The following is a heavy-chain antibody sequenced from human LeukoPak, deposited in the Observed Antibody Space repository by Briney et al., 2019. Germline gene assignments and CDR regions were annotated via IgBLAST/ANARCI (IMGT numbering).Heavy chain of an antibody. J-gene: IGHJ6*02. V-gene: IGHV1-2*02. CDR1: GYTFTGYY. D-gene: IGHD5-18*01. CDR2: INLNSGGT. Sequence: GVSVTVSCKASGYTFTGYYMHWVRQAPGQGLEWMGWINLNSGGTNYAQKFQGRVTMTRDTSISTAYMELSRLRSDDTAVYYCARGDTAMVIDYYYYYGMDVWGQGTTVTVSS. CDR3: ARGDTAMVIDYYYYYGMDV.